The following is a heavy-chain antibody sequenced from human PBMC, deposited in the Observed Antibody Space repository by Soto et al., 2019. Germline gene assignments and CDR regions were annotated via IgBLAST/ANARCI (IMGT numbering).Heavy chain of an antibody. J-gene: IGHJ4*02. CDR1: GGSVNSGTDY. D-gene: IGHD3-22*01. Sequence: SETLSLTCTVSGGSVNSGTDYWSWVRQPPGKGLEWIGYIYNRGSTNYNPSLKSRVTISVDTSKNQFSLKLSSVTAADTAVYYCARDGDYYHISIWGQGTLVTVS. CDR3: ARDGDYYHISI. CDR2: IYNRGST. V-gene: IGHV4-61*01.